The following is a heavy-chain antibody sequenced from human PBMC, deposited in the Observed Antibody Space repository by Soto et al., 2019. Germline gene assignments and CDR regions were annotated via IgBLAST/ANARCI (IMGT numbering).Heavy chain of an antibody. CDR1: GFTFSSYA. Sequence: QVQLVESGGGVVQPGRSLRLSCAASGFTFSSYAMHWVRQAPGKGLEWVAVISYDGSNKYYADSVKGRFTISRDNSKNTLYLQMNSLRAEYTAVYYCARVGNYYDSSGYYFFDYWGQGNLVTVSS. CDR2: ISYDGSNK. J-gene: IGHJ4*02. V-gene: IGHV3-30-3*01. CDR3: ARVGNYYDSSGYYFFDY. D-gene: IGHD3-22*01.